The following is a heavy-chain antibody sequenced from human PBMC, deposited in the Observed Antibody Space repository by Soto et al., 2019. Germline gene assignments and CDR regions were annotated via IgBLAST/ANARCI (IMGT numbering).Heavy chain of an antibody. CDR2: IIPMFGTG. Sequence: QVQLVQSGAEVKKPGSSVKVSCKASGGTFSSYTISWVRQAPGQGLAWMGGIIPMFGTGNYAQKFQGRVTITADESTNTAYMELSSLRSEDTAVYYCARRYCISPSCHYYGLDVWGQVTTVTVSS. CDR3: ARRYCISPSCHYYGLDV. D-gene: IGHD2-2*01. CDR1: GGTFSSYT. V-gene: IGHV1-69*12. J-gene: IGHJ6*02.